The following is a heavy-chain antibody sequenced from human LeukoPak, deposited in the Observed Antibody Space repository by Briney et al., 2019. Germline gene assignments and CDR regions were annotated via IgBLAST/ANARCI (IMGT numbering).Heavy chain of an antibody. CDR3: AKALAARLPPTW. CDR1: GFTFSSYA. CDR2: ISGSGGST. Sequence: GGSLRLSCAASGFTFSSYAMSWVCQAPGKGLDWVSAISGSGGSTYYADSVKGRFTISRDNSKNTLYLQMNSLRAEDTAVYYCAKALAARLPPTWWGQGTLVTVSS. V-gene: IGHV3-23*01. J-gene: IGHJ4*02. D-gene: IGHD6-6*01.